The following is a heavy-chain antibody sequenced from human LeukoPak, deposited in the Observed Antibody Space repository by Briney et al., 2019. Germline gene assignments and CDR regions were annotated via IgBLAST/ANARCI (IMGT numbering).Heavy chain of an antibody. Sequence: ASVKVSCKASGGTFSSYAISWVRQAPGQGLEWMGWINPNSGGTNYAQKFQGWVTMTRDTSISTAYMELSRLRSDDTAVYYCAREGRNGDYDYWGQGTLVTVSS. D-gene: IGHD4-17*01. V-gene: IGHV1-2*04. CDR2: INPNSGGT. CDR1: GGTFSSYA. J-gene: IGHJ4*02. CDR3: AREGRNGDYDY.